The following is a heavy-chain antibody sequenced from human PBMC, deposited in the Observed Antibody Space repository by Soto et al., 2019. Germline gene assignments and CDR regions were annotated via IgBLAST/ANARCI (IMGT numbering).Heavy chain of an antibody. J-gene: IGHJ4*02. CDR2: ISGSGSGT. CDR1: GFTFSSYA. Sequence: EVQLLESGGGLLQPGGSLRLSCAASGFTFSSYAMTWVRQAPGKGLEWVSIISGSGSGTYYADSVKGRFTISRDNSRNTLSLPMNSLRAVDTAVYYCAKALSISGSCCFPFDSWGQGALVTVSS. V-gene: IGHV3-23*01. CDR3: AKALSISGSCCFPFDS. D-gene: IGHD1-26*01.